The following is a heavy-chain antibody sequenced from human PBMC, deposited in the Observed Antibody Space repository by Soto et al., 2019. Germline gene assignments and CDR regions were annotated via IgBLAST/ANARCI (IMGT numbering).Heavy chain of an antibody. D-gene: IGHD3-16*02. CDR2: IYYSGST. J-gene: IGHJ4*02. Sequence: SETLSLTCTVSGGSVSSGSYYWSWIRQPPGKGLEWIGYIYYSGSTNYNPSLKSRVTISVDTSKNQFSLKLGSVTAADTAVYYCARAYDYVWGSYRSQYYFDYWGQGTLVTVSS. V-gene: IGHV4-61*01. CDR3: ARAYDYVWGSYRSQYYFDY. CDR1: GGSVSSGSYY.